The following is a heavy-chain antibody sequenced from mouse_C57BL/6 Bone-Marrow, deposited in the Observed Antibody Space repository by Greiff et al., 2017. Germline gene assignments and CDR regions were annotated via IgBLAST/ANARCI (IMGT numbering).Heavy chain of an antibody. V-gene: IGHV2-2*01. Sequence: VQLQQSGPGLVQPSQSLSITCTVSGFSLTSYGVHWVRQSPGKGLEWLGVIWSGGSTDYNAAFISRLSISKDNSKSQVFFKMNSLQADDTAIYYCARDRGDYGSLYWYFDVWGTGTTVTVSS. D-gene: IGHD1-1*01. J-gene: IGHJ1*03. CDR3: ARDRGDYGSLYWYFDV. CDR2: IWSGGST. CDR1: GFSLTSYG.